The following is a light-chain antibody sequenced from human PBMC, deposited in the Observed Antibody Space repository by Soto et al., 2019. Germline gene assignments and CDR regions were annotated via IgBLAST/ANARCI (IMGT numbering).Light chain of an antibody. J-gene: IGKJ5*01. V-gene: IGKV3-11*01. Sequence: EIVLTQSPATLSLSPGARATLSCRASQSVSSYLAWYQQKPGQAPKHLIYDASNRATGIPARFSGSGSGTDFTLTISSLEPEDFAVYYCQQRSNWPPITFGQGTRLEIK. CDR3: QQRSNWPPIT. CDR2: DAS. CDR1: QSVSSY.